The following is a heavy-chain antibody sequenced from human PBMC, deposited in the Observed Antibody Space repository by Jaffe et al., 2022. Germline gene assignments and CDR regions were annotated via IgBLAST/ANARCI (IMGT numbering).Heavy chain of an antibody. D-gene: IGHD5-18*01. CDR1: GGSISSYY. V-gene: IGHV4-59*01. Sequence: QVQLQESGPGLVKPSETLSLTCTVSGGSISSYYWSWIRQPPGKGLEWIGYIYYSGSTNYNPSLKSRVTISVDTSKNQFSLKLSSVTAADTAVYYCARSIQLWFGNNWFDPWGQGTLVTVSS. CDR2: IYYSGST. J-gene: IGHJ5*02. CDR3: ARSIQLWFGNNWFDP.